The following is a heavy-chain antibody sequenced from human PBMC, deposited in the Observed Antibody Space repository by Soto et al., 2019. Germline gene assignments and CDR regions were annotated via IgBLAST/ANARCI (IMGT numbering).Heavy chain of an antibody. D-gene: IGHD3-9*01. CDR2: INPSGGST. CDR1: GYTFTSYY. V-gene: IGHV1-46*03. J-gene: IGHJ4*02. CDR3: AREGYYDILTGYYRPDFAY. Sequence: ASVKVSCKASGYTFTSYYMHWVRQAPGQGLEWMGIINPSGGSTSYAQKFQGRVTMTRDTSTSTVYMELSSLRSEDTAVYYCAREGYYDILTGYYRPDFAYWGQGTLVTVSS.